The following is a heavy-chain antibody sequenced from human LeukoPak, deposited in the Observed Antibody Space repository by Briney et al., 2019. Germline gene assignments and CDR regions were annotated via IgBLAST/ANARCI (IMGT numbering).Heavy chain of an antibody. V-gene: IGHV3-23*01. D-gene: IGHD1-26*01. CDR3: AKGYGIQWALDN. J-gene: IGHJ4*02. CDR2: ISGSGRKT. Sequence: PGGSLRLSCEASGFTFRSYGMSWVHQAPGKGLEWVSVISGSGRKTDYADSVKGRFTISRDNSKNTMYLLMNSLRVEDTAEYYCAKGYGIQWALDNWGQGTLVTVSS. CDR1: GFTFRSYG.